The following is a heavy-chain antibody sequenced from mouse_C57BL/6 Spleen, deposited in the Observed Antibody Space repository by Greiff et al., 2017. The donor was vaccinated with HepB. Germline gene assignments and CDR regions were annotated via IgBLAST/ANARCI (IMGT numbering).Heavy chain of an antibody. CDR1: GYSITSGYY. D-gene: IGHD2-3*01. J-gene: IGHJ3*01. Sequence: EVKLQESGPGLVKPSQSLSLTCSVTGYSITSGYYWNWIRQFPGNKLEWMGYISYDGSNNYNPSLKNRISITRDTSKNQFFLKLNSVTTEDTATYYCARGAYDGYWGFAYWGQGTLVTVSA. CDR2: ISYDGSN. CDR3: ARGAYDGYWGFAY. V-gene: IGHV3-6*01.